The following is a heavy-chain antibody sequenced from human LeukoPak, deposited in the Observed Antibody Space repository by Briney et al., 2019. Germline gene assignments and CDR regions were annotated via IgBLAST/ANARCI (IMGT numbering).Heavy chain of an antibody. CDR2: IRYDGSNK. CDR1: GFTFSSYG. V-gene: IGHV3-30*02. Sequence: GGSLRLSCAASGFTFSSYGMHWVRQAPGKGLEWVAFIRYDGSNKYYADSVKGRFTISRDNSKNTLYLQMNSLRAEDTAVYYCAKVAGYYYDSRGMDYWGQGTLVTVSS. CDR3: AKVAGYYYDSRGMDY. D-gene: IGHD3-22*01. J-gene: IGHJ4*02.